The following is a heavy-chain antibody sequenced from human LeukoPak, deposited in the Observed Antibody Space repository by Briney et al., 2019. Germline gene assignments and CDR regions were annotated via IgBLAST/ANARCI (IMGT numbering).Heavy chain of an antibody. D-gene: IGHD3-22*01. Sequence: SETLSLTCTVSGGSISSYYWSWIRQPAGKGLEWIGRIYTSGSTNYNPSLKSRVTMSVDTSKNQFSLKLSSVTAADTAVYYCARDEYYYDSSGYPTKFDYWGQGTLVTVSS. CDR1: GGSISSYY. CDR3: ARDEYYYDSSGYPTKFDY. J-gene: IGHJ4*02. CDR2: IYTSGST. V-gene: IGHV4-4*07.